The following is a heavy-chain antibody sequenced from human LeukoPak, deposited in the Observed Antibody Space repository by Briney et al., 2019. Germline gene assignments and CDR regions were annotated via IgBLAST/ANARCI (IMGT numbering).Heavy chain of an antibody. CDR3: ARVVADYVWGSYRRNWFDP. D-gene: IGHD3-16*02. Sequence: SETLSLTCTVSGGSISSYYWSWIRQPPGKGLEWIGYIYYSGSTNYNPSLKSRVTISLDTSKNQFSLKLSSVTAADTAVYYCARVVADYVWGSYRRNWFDPWGQGTLVTVSS. V-gene: IGHV4-59*01. CDR2: IYYSGST. CDR1: GGSISSYY. J-gene: IGHJ5*02.